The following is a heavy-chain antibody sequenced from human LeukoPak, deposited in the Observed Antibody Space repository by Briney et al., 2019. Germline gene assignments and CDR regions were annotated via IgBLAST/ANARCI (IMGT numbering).Heavy chain of an antibody. D-gene: IGHD6-13*01. CDR2: IHYSGSTY. J-gene: IGHJ4*02. Sequence: SETLSLTCTVSGGSISSGDYYWSWIRQPPGKGLEWIGYIHYSGSTYYYNPSLKSRVTISVDTSKNQFSLKLNSVTAADTAVYYCARVSVYSSAAANFDYWGQGTLVTVSS. V-gene: IGHV4-31*02. CDR1: GGSISSGDYY. CDR3: ARVSVYSSAAANFDY.